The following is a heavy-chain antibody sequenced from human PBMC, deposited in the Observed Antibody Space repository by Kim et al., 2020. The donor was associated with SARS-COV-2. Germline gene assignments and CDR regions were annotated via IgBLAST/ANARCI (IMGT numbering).Heavy chain of an antibody. J-gene: IGHJ6*02. V-gene: IGHV3-11*01. CDR3: AKVVVMDGYNYYYYYGMDV. Sequence: GRFTISRNNSKNTLYLQMNSLGDEDTALYYCAKVVVMDGYNYYYYYGMDVWGQGTTVTVSS. D-gene: IGHD3-3*01.